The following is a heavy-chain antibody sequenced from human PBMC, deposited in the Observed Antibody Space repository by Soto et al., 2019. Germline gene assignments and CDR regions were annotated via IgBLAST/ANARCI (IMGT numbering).Heavy chain of an antibody. CDR3: ARHPFLTHNWFDP. V-gene: IGHV1-18*01. J-gene: IGHJ5*02. CDR2: ISAYNGNT. CDR1: GYTFTSYG. Sequence: ALVKVSCKASGYTFTSYGISWGRQAPGQGLEWMGWISAYNGNTNYAQKLQGRVTMTTDTSTSTAYMELRSLRSDDTAVYYCARHPFLTHNWFDPWGQGTLVTVSS.